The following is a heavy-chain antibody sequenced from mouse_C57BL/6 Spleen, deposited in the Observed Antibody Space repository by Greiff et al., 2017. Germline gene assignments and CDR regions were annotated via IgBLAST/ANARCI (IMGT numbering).Heavy chain of an antibody. Sequence: VKLQQPGAELVKPGASVKLSCKASGYTFTSYWMHWVKQRPGRGLEWIGRIDPNSGGTKYNEKFKSKATLTVAKPSSTAYMQLSSLTSEDSAVYSGARFRGKGSSHWYVDVWGTGTTVTVSS. CDR3: ARFRGKGSSHWYVDV. V-gene: IGHV1-72*01. CDR2: IDPNSGGT. D-gene: IGHD1-1*01. J-gene: IGHJ1*03. CDR1: GYTFTSYW.